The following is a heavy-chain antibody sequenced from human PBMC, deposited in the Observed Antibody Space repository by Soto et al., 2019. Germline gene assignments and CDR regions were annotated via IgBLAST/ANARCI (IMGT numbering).Heavy chain of an antibody. D-gene: IGHD3-22*01. CDR2: IIPIFGTA. Sequence: SVKVSCKASGGTFSSYAISWVRQAPGQGLEWMGGIIPIFGTANYAQKFQGRVTITADESTSTAYMELSSLRSEDTAVYYCARDPHYYDSSGYYPYFDYWGQGTLVTVSS. CDR3: ARDPHYYDSSGYYPYFDY. J-gene: IGHJ4*02. V-gene: IGHV1-69*13. CDR1: GGTFSSYA.